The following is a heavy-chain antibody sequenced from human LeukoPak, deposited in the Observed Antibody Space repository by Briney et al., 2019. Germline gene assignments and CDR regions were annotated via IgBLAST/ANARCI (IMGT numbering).Heavy chain of an antibody. J-gene: IGHJ1*01. D-gene: IGHD6-19*01. CDR2: IHYSGST. Sequence: SETLSLTCTVSGGSITTYYWSWIRQPPGRGLEYIGFIHYSGSTNYNSSLKSRVTISLDTSKNQFSLTLSSVTAADTAVYYFARSYSSGGDVARFQHWGQGTLVTVSS. V-gene: IGHV4-59*08. CDR3: ARSYSSGGDVARFQH. CDR1: GGSITTYY.